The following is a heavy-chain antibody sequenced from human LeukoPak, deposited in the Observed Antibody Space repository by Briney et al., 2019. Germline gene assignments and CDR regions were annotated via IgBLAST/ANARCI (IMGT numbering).Heavy chain of an antibody. CDR3: TSVGFGPYYFDN. D-gene: IGHD3-10*01. J-gene: IGHJ4*02. CDR2: IKSKTDGGTT. Sequence: PGGSLRLSCAVSEFPFSKAWMSWVRLAPGKGLEWVGRIKSKTDGGTTDYAAPVKGRFTISRDDSKNTLYLQMNSLKTEDTAVYYCTSVGFGPYYFDNWGQGTLVAVSS. CDR1: EFPFSKAW. V-gene: IGHV3-15*01.